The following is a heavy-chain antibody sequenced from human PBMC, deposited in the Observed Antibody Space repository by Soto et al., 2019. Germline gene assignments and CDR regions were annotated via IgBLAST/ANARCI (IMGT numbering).Heavy chain of an antibody. CDR1: GGSISSSSYY. D-gene: IGHD3-22*01. CDR2: IYYSGST. V-gene: IGHV4-39*01. CDR3: ASRLEVYYYDSSGYPRPYYFDY. Sequence: SETLSLTCTVSGGSISSSSYYWGWIRQPPGKGLEWIGSIYYSGSTYYNPSLKSRVTISVDTSKNQFSLKLSSVIAADTAVYYCASRLEVYYYDSSGYPRPYYFDYWGQGTLVTVSS. J-gene: IGHJ4*02.